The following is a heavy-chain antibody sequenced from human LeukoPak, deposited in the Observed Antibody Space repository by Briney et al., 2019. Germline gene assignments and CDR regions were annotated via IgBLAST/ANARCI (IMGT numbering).Heavy chain of an antibody. J-gene: IGHJ4*02. CDR2: ISGSGGST. Sequence: PGGSLRLSCTASGFTFGDYGMSWVRQAPGKGLEWVSAISGSGGSTYYADSVKGRFTISRDNSKNTLYLQMNSLRAEDTAVYYCAKQTGSYKLLDYWGQGTLVTVSS. CDR3: AKQTGSYKLLDY. V-gene: IGHV3-23*01. CDR1: GFTFGDYG. D-gene: IGHD1-26*01.